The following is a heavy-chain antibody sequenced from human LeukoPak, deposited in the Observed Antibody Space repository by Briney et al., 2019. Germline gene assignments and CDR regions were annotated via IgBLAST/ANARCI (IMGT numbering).Heavy chain of an antibody. Sequence: SQTLSLTCAISGDSVSSNSATWTWIRQSPSRGLEWLGRTYYRSKWYNEYAESVKSRITISPDTSKNQFSLQSNSVTPEDTAVYYCARGSSSSSWYFDYWGQGTVVTVSS. V-gene: IGHV6-1*01. D-gene: IGHD6-13*01. CDR3: ARGSSSSSWYFDY. J-gene: IGHJ4*02. CDR2: TYYRSKWYN. CDR1: GDSVSSNSAT.